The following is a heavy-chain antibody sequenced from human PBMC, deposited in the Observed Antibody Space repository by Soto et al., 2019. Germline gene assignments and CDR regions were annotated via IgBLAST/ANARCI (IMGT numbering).Heavy chain of an antibody. V-gene: IGHV3-30*18. J-gene: IGHJ6*02. CDR2: ISYDGSNK. Sequence: VAVISYDGSNKYYADSVKGRFTISRDNSKNTLYLQMNSLRAEDTAVYYCAKDRWFAGHGMDVWGQGTTVTVSS. D-gene: IGHD3-10*01. CDR3: AKDRWFAGHGMDV.